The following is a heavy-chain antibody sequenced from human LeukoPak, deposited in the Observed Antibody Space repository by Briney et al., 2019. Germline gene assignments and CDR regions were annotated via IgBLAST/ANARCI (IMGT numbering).Heavy chain of an antibody. J-gene: IGHJ4*02. Sequence: SETLSLTCAVYGGSFSGHYWSWIRQPPGKGLEWIGEINHSGSTNYNPSLKSRVTISVDTSKNQFSLELSSVTAADTAVYYCARGYRTYCGGDCYYYWGQGTLVTVSS. CDR3: ARGYRTYCGGDCYYY. V-gene: IGHV4-34*01. D-gene: IGHD2-21*02. CDR2: INHSGST. CDR1: GGSFSGHY.